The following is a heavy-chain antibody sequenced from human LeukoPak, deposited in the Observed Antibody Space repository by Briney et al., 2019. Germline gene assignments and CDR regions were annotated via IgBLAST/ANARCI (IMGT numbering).Heavy chain of an antibody. J-gene: IGHJ6*02. D-gene: IGHD4-17*01. CDR3: ARLTTVTTWGYYYYGMDV. V-gene: IGHV1-8*03. CDR1: GYTFTSYD. Sequence: ASVKVSCKASGYTFTSYDINWVRQATGQGLEWMGWMNPNSGNTGYAQKFQGRVTITRNTSISTAYMELSSLRSEDTAVYYCARLTTVTTWGYYYYGMDVWGQGTTVTVSS. CDR2: MNPNSGNT.